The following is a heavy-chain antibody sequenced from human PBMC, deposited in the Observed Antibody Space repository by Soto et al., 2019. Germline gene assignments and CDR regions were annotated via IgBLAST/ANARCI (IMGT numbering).Heavy chain of an antibody. CDR2: IYPGDSDT. V-gene: IGHV5-51*01. D-gene: IGHD3-10*01. CDR3: ARTPTTYYYGSGSYLDMDV. Sequence: GESLKISCKGSGYSFTSYWIGWVRQMPGKGLEWMGIIYPGDSDTRYSPSFQGQVTISADKSISTAYLQWSSLKASDTAMYYCARTPTTYYYGSGSYLDMDVWGKGTTVTVSS. CDR1: GYSFTSYW. J-gene: IGHJ6*03.